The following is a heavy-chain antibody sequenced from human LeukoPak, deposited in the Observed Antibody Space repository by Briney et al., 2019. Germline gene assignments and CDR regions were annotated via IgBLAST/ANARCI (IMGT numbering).Heavy chain of an antibody. CDR3: ARDSYGESSRWFDP. D-gene: IGHD4-17*01. Sequence: ASVKVSCKASGYTFTSYGISWVRRAPGQGLEWMGWISAYNGNTNYAQKLQGRVTMTTDTSTSTAYMELRSLRSDDTAVYYCARDSYGESSRWFDPWGQGTLVTVSS. CDR2: ISAYNGNT. V-gene: IGHV1-18*01. CDR1: GYTFTSYG. J-gene: IGHJ5*02.